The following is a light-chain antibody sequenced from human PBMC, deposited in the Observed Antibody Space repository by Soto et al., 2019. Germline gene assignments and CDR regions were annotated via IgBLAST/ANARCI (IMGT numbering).Light chain of an antibody. V-gene: IGLV1-47*02. CDR1: SSNIGSNY. Sequence: QSVLTQPPSASGTPGQRVTISCSGSSSNIGSNYVYWYQQLPGTAPKLLIYSNNQRPSGVPDRFSGSKSGTSASLAISGLRSEDEADYYCAAWDVSLSGHVVFGGGTQLTVL. CDR2: SNN. J-gene: IGLJ2*01. CDR3: AAWDVSLSGHVV.